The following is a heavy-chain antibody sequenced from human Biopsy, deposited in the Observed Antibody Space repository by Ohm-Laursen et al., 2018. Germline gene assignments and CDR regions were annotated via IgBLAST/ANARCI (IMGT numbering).Heavy chain of an antibody. CDR1: GGTFSNYG. CDR3: ARDRWPHVTLLGLVVFDF. J-gene: IGHJ4*02. V-gene: IGHV1-18*01. Sequence: SVKVSCKVPGGTFSNYGVNWVRQAPGQGLEWMGWISPYNGDTDYAQKLQGRVTMTTDTSTSTAYMDLRSLRSDDTAVYYCARDRWPHVTLLGLVVFDFWGQGTLVIVSS. D-gene: IGHD3-3*01. CDR2: ISPYNGDT.